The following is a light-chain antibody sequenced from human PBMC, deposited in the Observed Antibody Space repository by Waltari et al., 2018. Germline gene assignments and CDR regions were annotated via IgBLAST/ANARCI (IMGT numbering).Light chain of an antibody. Sequence: QSVLTQPPSASGTPGQRVTISCSGGSSNIGSNVVNWYQPFPGTAPKLLIYTNKRRPSGVPDRFSGSKSGTSASLAISGLQSEDEADYYCAAWDHSLNGPVFGGGTKLTVL. J-gene: IGLJ2*01. CDR3: AAWDHSLNGPV. CDR2: TNK. CDR1: SSNIGSNV. V-gene: IGLV1-44*01.